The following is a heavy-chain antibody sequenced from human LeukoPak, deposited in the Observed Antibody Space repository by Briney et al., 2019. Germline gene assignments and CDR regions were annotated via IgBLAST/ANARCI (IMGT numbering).Heavy chain of an antibody. J-gene: IGHJ4*02. CDR2: ISSTSSYI. V-gene: IGHV3-21*01. CDR1: GFTFSSYF. CDR3: ARGLCGGDCYSD. Sequence: RPGGSLRLSCEASGFTFSSYFMNWVRQAPGKGLEEVSSISSTSSYIYYADSVKGRFTISRDNAKNSLYLQMNSLRAEDTAAYYCARGLCGGDCYSDWGQGTLVTVSS. D-gene: IGHD2-21*02.